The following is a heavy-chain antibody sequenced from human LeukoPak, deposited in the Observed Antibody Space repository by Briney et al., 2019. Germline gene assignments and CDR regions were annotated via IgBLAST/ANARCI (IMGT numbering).Heavy chain of an antibody. Sequence: GGSLRLSCAASGFTFSNYGMNWVRQAPGKGREWVSFTDTSGNYIYYGDSVKGRFTISRDNAKNLVFLQMNGLRAEDTAVYYCARGRSITLLRGVAMSDGFDIWGQGAMVAVSS. J-gene: IGHJ3*02. CDR2: TDTSGNYI. V-gene: IGHV3-21*01. D-gene: IGHD3-10*01. CDR3: ARGRSITLLRGVAMSDGFDI. CDR1: GFTFSNYG.